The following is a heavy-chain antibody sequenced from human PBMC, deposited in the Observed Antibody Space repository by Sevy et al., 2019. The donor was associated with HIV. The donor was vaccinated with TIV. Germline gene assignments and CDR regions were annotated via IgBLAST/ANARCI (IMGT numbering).Heavy chain of an antibody. CDR1: GFTFSSVW. J-gene: IGHJ4*02. V-gene: IGHV3-7*01. CDR3: ARGANNLYN. Sequence: GGSLRLSCAASGFTFSSVWMTWVRQAPGKGLEWVAKIKADGSETYSVDSVTGRFSISRANAKNAQYLEMYGLGAEDTAVYYCARGANNLYNWGQGTLVTVSS. CDR2: IKADGSET. D-gene: IGHD3-10*01.